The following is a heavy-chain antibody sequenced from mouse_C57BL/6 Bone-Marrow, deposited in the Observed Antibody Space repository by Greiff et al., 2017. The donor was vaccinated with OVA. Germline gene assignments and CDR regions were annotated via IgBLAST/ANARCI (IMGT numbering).Heavy chain of an antibody. CDR1: GYTFTSYW. Sequence: QVQLQQSGAELAKPGASVKLSCKASGYTFTSYWMHWVKQRPGQGLEWIGYINPSSGYTKYNQKFKDKATLTADKSSSTAYMQLSSLTYEDSAVYYCARWSIYYYGSSYYYAMDYWGQGTSVTVSS. D-gene: IGHD1-1*01. CDR3: ARWSIYYYGSSYYYAMDY. CDR2: INPSSGYT. J-gene: IGHJ4*01. V-gene: IGHV1-7*01.